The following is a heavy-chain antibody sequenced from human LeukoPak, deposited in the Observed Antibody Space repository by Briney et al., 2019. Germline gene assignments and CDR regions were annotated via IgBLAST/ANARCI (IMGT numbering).Heavy chain of an antibody. CDR1: GFTFSGYW. Sequence: PGGSLRLSCAASGFTFSGYWMHWVRQAPGKGLEWVSSISSSSYIYYADSVKGRFTISRDNAKNSLYLQMNSLRAEDTAVYYCARVEGRTYDAFNIWGQGTMVTVSS. CDR3: ARVEGRTYDAFNI. J-gene: IGHJ3*02. CDR2: ISSSSYI. D-gene: IGHD1-14*01. V-gene: IGHV3-69-1*01.